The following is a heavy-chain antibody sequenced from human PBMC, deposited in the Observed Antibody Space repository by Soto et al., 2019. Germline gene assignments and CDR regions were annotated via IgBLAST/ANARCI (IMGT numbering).Heavy chain of an antibody. D-gene: IGHD1-26*01. V-gene: IGHV1-2*04. J-gene: IGHJ3*02. CDR1: GYTFTGYY. CDR2: INPNSGGT. CDR3: ERALSIVGAILAFAI. Sequence: QVQLVQSGAEVKKPGASVKVSCKASGYTFTGYYMHWVRQAPGQGLEWMGWINPNSGGTNYAQKFQGWVTMTRVPSLITAYMELSRLRSDVTTVYYGERALSIVGAILAFAIWGQGTMVTVSS.